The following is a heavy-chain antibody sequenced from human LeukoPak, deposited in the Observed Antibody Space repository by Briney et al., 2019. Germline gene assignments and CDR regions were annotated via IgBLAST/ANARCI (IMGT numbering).Heavy chain of an antibody. CDR1: GGSISSSSYY. D-gene: IGHD3-10*01. CDR3: ARPYGSGSYSYFDY. CDR2: IYYSGST. Sequence: SETLSLTCTVSGGSISSSSYYWGWIRQPPGKGLEWIGSIYYSGSTYYNPSLKSRVTISVDTSKNQFSLKLSSVTAADTAVYYCARPYGSGSYSYFDYWGQGTLVTVSS. J-gene: IGHJ4*02. V-gene: IGHV4-39*01.